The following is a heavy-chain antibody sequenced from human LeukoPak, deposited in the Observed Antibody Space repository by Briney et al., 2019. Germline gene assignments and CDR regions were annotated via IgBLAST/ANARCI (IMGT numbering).Heavy chain of an antibody. CDR2: ISGSGGST. V-gene: IGHV3-23*01. Sequence: GGSLRLSCAASGFTFSSYAMSWVRQAPGKGLEWVSSISGSGGSTYYADSVKGRFSISRDNSKNTLYLQMNSLRAEDTAVYYCARGIVGADYWGQGTLVTVSS. D-gene: IGHD1-26*01. CDR3: ARGIVGADY. CDR1: GFTFSSYA. J-gene: IGHJ4*02.